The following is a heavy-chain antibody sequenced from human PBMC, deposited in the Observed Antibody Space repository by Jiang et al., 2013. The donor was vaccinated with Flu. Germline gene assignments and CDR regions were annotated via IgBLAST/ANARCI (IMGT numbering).Heavy chain of an antibody. V-gene: IGHV4-38-2*02. CDR3: ARDWDADYYDSSGHRGY. J-gene: IGHJ4*02. D-gene: IGHD3-22*01. CDR2: IYHSGIT. Sequence: LLKPSETLSLTCAVSGYSISSGYYWGWIRQPPGKGLEWIGSIYHSGITYYNPSLKSRVTISVDTSKNQFSLKLSSVTAADTTVYYCARDWDADYYDSSGHRGYWGQGTLVTVSS. CDR1: GYSISSGYY.